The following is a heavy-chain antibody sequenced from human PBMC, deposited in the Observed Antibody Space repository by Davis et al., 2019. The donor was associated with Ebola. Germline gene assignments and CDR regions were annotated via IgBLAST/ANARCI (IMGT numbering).Heavy chain of an antibody. CDR1: GGSISSYY. V-gene: IGHV4-59*01. J-gene: IGHJ6*02. CDR2: IYYSGST. Sequence: SETLSLTCTVSGGSISSYYWSWIRQPPGKGLEWIGYIYYSGSTNYNPSLKSRVTISVDTSKNQFSLKLSSVTAADTAVYYCAREDGYHYYGMDVWGQGTTVTVSS. D-gene: IGHD3-22*01. CDR3: AREDGYHYYGMDV.